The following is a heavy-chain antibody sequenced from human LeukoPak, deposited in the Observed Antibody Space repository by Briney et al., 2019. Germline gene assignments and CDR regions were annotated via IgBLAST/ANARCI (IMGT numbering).Heavy chain of an antibody. Sequence: PGGSLRLSCAAAGFTFSSYWMHWVRQAPGKGLVWVSRLNSDGSSTIYADSVKGRFTISRDNAKNKRYLQMNSLRAEDTAVYYCASGYSGYDGTLDYWGQGTLVTVSS. CDR2: LNSDGSST. V-gene: IGHV3-74*01. J-gene: IGHJ4*02. D-gene: IGHD5-12*01. CDR1: GFTFSSYW. CDR3: ASGYSGYDGTLDY.